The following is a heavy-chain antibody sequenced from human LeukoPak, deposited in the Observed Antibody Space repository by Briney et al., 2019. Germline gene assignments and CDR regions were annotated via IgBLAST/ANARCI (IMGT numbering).Heavy chain of an antibody. CDR1: GVSMSRYY. CDR2: INYSGST. CDR3: ARHYDSSGHYFDY. Sequence: SETLSLTCTVSGVSMSRYYWSWIRQPPGKGLEWIGYINYSGSTIYNPSLKSRVSISVDASKSQFSLKLTSVTAADTAVYYCARHYDSSGHYFDYWGQGTLVTVSS. D-gene: IGHD3-22*01. J-gene: IGHJ4*02. V-gene: IGHV4-59*12.